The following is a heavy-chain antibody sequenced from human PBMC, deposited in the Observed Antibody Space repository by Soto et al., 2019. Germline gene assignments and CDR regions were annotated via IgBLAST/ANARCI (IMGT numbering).Heavy chain of an antibody. J-gene: IGHJ5*02. CDR2: ISAYNGNT. V-gene: IGHV1-18*04. CDR1: GYTFTSYG. Sequence: ASVQVSCKASGYTFTSYGISWVRQAPGQGLEWMGWISAYNGNTNYAQKLQGRVTMTTDTSTSTAYMELRSLRSDDTAVYYCAGDMYSSSSFWFDPWGQGTLVTVSS. CDR3: AGDMYSSSSFWFDP. D-gene: IGHD6-6*01.